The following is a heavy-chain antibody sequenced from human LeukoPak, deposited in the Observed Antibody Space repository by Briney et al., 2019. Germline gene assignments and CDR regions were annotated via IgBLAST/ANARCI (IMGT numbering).Heavy chain of an antibody. CDR1: GYSFTSYW. CDR3: ARRAYCSSTSCYAFDP. D-gene: IGHD2-2*01. V-gene: IGHV5-51*01. CDR2: IYPGDSDT. Sequence: GESLKISFKGSGYSFTSYWIGWVRQMPGKGLEWMGIIYPGDSDTRYSPSFQGQVTISADKSISTAYLQWSSLKASDTAMYYCARRAYCSSTSCYAFDPWGQGTLVTVSS. J-gene: IGHJ5*02.